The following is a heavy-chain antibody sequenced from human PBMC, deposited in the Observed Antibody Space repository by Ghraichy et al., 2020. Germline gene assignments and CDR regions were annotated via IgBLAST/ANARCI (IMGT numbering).Heavy chain of an antibody. V-gene: IGHV4-4*09. CDR3: ARQYLLWFGELLYLDAFDI. J-gene: IGHJ3*02. D-gene: IGHD3-10*01. Sequence: SQTLSLTCTVSGGSISSYYWSWIRQPPGKGLEWIGYIYTSGSTNYNPSLKSRVTISVDTSKNQFSLKLSSVTAADTAVYYCARQYLLWFGELLYLDAFDIWGQGTMVTVSS. CDR1: GGSISSYY. CDR2: IYTSGST.